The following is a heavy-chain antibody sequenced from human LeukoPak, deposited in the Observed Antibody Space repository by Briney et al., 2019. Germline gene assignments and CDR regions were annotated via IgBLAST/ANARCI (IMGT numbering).Heavy chain of an antibody. Sequence: SETLSLTCTVSGGSISSYYWSWIRQPPGKGLEWIGYIYYSGSTNYNPSLKSRVTISVDASKNQFSLKLSSVTAADTAVYYCARQDGSYLFDYWGQGTLVTVSS. J-gene: IGHJ4*02. CDR1: GGSISSYY. CDR3: ARQDGSYLFDY. D-gene: IGHD1-26*01. CDR2: IYYSGST. V-gene: IGHV4-59*08.